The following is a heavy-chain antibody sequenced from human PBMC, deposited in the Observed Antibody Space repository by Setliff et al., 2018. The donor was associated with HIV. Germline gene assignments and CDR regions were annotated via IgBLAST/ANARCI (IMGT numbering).Heavy chain of an antibody. CDR3: AILNFPLNWFDP. CDR1: GASISSSPYY. CDR2: ISYSGST. V-gene: IGHV4-39*01. Sequence: PSETLSLTCSVSGASISSSPYYWAWIRQPPGKGLEWIATISYSGSTHYNLALMSRVTISMDTSRNQFSVKLSSVAAADTAIYYCAILNFPLNWFDPWGQGTPVTVSS. J-gene: IGHJ5*02.